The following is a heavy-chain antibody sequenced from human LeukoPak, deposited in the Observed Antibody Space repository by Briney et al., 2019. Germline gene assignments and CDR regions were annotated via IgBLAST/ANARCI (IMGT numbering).Heavy chain of an antibody. CDR1: GYTFTSYA. Sequence: ASVKVSCKASGYTFTSYAMHWVRQAPGQRLEWMGWINAGNGNTKYSQKFQGRVTITRDTSASTAYMELSSLRSEDTAVYYCARSGGYSYGYPDRWTLFDYWGQGTLVTVSS. V-gene: IGHV1-3*01. CDR2: INAGNGNT. CDR3: ARSGGYSYGYPDRWTLFDY. D-gene: IGHD5-18*01. J-gene: IGHJ4*02.